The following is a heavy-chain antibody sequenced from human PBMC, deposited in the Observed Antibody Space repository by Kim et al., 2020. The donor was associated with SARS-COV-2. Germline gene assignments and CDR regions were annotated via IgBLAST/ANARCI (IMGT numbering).Heavy chain of an antibody. J-gene: IGHJ4*02. CDR3: ARIPKRFLEWLQPHYFDY. CDR2: ISSSSSYI. D-gene: IGHD3-3*01. Sequence: GGSLRLSCAASGFTFSSYSMNWVRQAPGKGLEWVSSISSSSSYIYYADSVKGRFTISRDNAKNSLYLQMNSLRAEDTAVYYCARIPKRFLEWLQPHYFDYWGQGTLVTVSS. V-gene: IGHV3-21*01. CDR1: GFTFSSYS.